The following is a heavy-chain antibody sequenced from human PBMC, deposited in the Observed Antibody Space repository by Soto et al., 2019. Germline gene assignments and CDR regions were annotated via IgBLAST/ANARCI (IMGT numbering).Heavy chain of an antibody. V-gene: IGHV1-69*13. J-gene: IGHJ5*02. CDR1: GVTFSSYA. Sequence: GASVKVSCKASGVTFSSYAISWVRQAPGQRLEWMGGIIPIFGTANYAQKFQGRVTITADESTSTAYMELSSLRSEDTAVYYCARDYDSSGYQGYWLDPWGQGTLVTVSS. D-gene: IGHD3-22*01. CDR2: IIPIFGTA. CDR3: ARDYDSSGYQGYWLDP.